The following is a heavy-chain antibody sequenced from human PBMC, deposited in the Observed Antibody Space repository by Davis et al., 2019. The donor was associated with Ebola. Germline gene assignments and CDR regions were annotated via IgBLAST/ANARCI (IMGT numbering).Heavy chain of an antibody. V-gene: IGHV4-39*07. J-gene: IGHJ6*02. Sequence: SETLSLTCTVSGGSISSSSYYWGWIRQPPGKGLEWIGSIYYSGTTNYNPSLKSRVTISVDTSKNQFSLKLSSVTAADTAVYYCARGGGYGGYGMDVWGQGTTVTVSS. CDR2: IYYSGTT. CDR3: ARGGGYGGYGMDV. D-gene: IGHD5-12*01. CDR1: GGSISSSSYY.